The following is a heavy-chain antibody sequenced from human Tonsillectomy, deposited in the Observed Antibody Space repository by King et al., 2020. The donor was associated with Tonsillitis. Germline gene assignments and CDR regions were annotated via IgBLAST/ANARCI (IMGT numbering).Heavy chain of an antibody. Sequence: VQLVESGGGLVQPGGSLRLSCAASGFTFSSYAMSWVRQAPGKGREWVSAISGSGGSTYYADSVKGRFTISRDNSKNTLYLQMNSLRAEDTAVDYCAKEIVGATTWYYGMDVWGQGTTVTVSS. V-gene: IGHV3-23*04. D-gene: IGHD1-26*01. J-gene: IGHJ6*02. CDR2: ISGSGGST. CDR1: GFTFSSYA. CDR3: AKEIVGATTWYYGMDV.